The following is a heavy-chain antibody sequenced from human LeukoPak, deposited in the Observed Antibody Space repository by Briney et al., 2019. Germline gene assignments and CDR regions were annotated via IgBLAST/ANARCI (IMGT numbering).Heavy chain of an antibody. V-gene: IGHV4-39*07. J-gene: IGHJ6*03. D-gene: IGHD3-10*01. CDR1: GGSISSNSYY. CDR3: ASLYGSGSYRPHDYYYYYMDV. CDR2: IYYSGST. Sequence: SETLSLTCAVSGGSISSNSYYWGWIRQPPGKGLEWIGSIYYSGSTNYNPSLKSRVTISVDTSKNQFSLKLSSVTAADTAVYYCASLYGSGSYRPHDYYYYYMDVWGKGTTVTISS.